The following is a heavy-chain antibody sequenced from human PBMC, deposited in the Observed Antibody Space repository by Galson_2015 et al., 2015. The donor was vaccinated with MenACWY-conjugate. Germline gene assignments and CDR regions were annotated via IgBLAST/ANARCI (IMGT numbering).Heavy chain of an antibody. CDR1: GFSFSSYD. Sequence: SLRLSCAASGFSFSSYDMHWVRQAPGKGLDWVAVISYDGSNKYYADSVKGRFTISRDKNTLYLEMISLRGEDTAVYYCAGVYSGSPVYGIDVRGQGTPVTVSS. D-gene: IGHD1-26*01. V-gene: IGHV3-30*04. CDR2: ISYDGSNK. CDR3: AGVYSGSPVYGIDV. J-gene: IGHJ6*02.